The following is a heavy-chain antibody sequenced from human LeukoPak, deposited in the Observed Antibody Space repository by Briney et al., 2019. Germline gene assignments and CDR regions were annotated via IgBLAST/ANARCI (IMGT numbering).Heavy chain of an antibody. Sequence: SETLSLTCAVSGYSISGGYYWGWIRQPPGKGLEWIGSIYHSGSTYYNPSLKSRVTISVDTSKNQFSLKLSSVTAADTAVYYCARHYDYVWGGYRYEDYWGQGTLVTVSS. CDR1: GYSISGGYY. CDR3: ARHYDYVWGGYRYEDY. V-gene: IGHV4-38-2*01. CDR2: IYHSGST. J-gene: IGHJ4*02. D-gene: IGHD3-16*02.